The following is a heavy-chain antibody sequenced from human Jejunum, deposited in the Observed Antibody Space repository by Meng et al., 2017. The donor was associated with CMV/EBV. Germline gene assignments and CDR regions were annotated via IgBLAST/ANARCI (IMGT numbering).Heavy chain of an antibody. J-gene: IGHJ4*02. CDR2: INHSGST. Sequence: QLQHVGAALLKRSEHLALTCGVYGGSFSSYYWSWIRQPPGKGLEWIAEINHSGSTNYNPSLKSRVTISLDTSNSHFSLKLTSVTAADTAVYFCARGGGDPIRGVLPFDYWGQGTLVTVSS. CDR1: GGSFSSYY. D-gene: IGHD2-21*01. V-gene: IGHV4-34*01. CDR3: ARGGGDPIRGVLPFDY.